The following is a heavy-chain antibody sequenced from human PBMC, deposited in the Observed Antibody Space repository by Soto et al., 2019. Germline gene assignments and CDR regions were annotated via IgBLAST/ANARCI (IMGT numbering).Heavy chain of an antibody. J-gene: IGHJ4*02. CDR3: ACDVHV. CDR2: IKYDASDK. Sequence: EVQLVESGGGLVQPEGSLRLSCAASGFTFSGYWMSWVRQAPGKGLEWVATIKYDASDKYYGDFVRGRFTISRDNAKNSLYLQMNSLRAEDPAVYYCACDVHVGGQGTLVTVSS. CDR1: GFTFSGYW. V-gene: IGHV3-7*01.